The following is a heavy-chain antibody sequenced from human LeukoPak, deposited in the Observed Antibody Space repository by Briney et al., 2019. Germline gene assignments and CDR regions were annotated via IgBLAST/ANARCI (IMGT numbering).Heavy chain of an antibody. CDR2: ISGSGDST. D-gene: IGHD2-2*01. J-gene: IGHJ6*03. CDR3: ARMPSTEIYYSYYMDV. CDR1: GFTFNIYA. V-gene: IGHV3-23*01. Sequence: GGSLRLSCAASGFTFNIYAMNWVRQPPGKGLEWVSAISGSGDSTYYADSVKGRFTIARDNSNNTLYLQMDSLGTEDTAVYYCARMPSTEIYYSYYMDVWGKGTTVTVS.